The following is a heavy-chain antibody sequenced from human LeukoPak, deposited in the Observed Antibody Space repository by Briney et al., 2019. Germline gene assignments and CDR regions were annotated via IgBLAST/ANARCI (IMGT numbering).Heavy chain of an antibody. Sequence: SETLSLTCTVSGGSISTYYWSWIRQPAGKGLEWIGRIHSSGSTNYNPSLKSRVTISVDTSKNQFSLKLSSVTAADTAVYYCARRYYYGSGSYLGILDYWGQGTLVTVSS. CDR2: IHSSGST. J-gene: IGHJ4*02. D-gene: IGHD3-10*01. CDR1: GGSISTYY. CDR3: ARRYYYGSGSYLGILDY. V-gene: IGHV4-4*07.